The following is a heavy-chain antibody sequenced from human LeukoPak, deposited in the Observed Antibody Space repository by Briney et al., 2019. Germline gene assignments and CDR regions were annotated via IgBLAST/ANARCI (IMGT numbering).Heavy chain of an antibody. CDR2: ISSSSSYI. D-gene: IGHD1-7*01. V-gene: IGHV3-21*01. Sequence: GGSLRLSCAASGFTFSSYSMNWVRQAPGKGLEWVSSISSSSSYIYYADSVKGRFTNSRDNAKNSLYLQMNSLRAEDTAVYYCATWGVQSNWNYELLVYWGQGTLVTVSS. CDR3: ATWGVQSNWNYELLVY. CDR1: GFTFSSYS. J-gene: IGHJ4*02.